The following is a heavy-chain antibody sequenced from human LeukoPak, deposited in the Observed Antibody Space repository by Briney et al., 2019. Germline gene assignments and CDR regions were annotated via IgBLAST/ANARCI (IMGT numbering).Heavy chain of an antibody. CDR1: GFTFSSYT. CDR3: ARDWFGDF. J-gene: IGHJ4*02. V-gene: IGHV3-21*01. D-gene: IGHD3-16*01. CDR2: ISESSVYI. Sequence: PGGSLRLSCAGSGFTFSSYTMNWVRHAPGKGLEWVSSISESSVYINYADSVKGRFTISRDNAKQSLYLQMDSLRAEDTAVYYCARDWFGDFWGQGILVIVSS.